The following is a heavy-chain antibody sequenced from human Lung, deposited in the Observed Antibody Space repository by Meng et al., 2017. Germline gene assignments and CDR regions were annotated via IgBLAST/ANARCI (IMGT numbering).Heavy chain of an antibody. CDR1: GYTFTHHG. D-gene: IGHD2-2*01. V-gene: IGHV1-18*01. CDR3: ARDRYCSTTSCTGWFDP. Sequence: QVQLVQSGAEVRKPGASVKVSCKASGYTFTHHGIGWVRLAPGQGLEWMGWISGYNGDTHYAQKVQGRVTMTIDASTSTAYMELRSLRSDDTAVYYCARDRYCSTTSCTGWFDPWGQGTLVTVSS. CDR2: ISGYNGDT. J-gene: IGHJ5*02.